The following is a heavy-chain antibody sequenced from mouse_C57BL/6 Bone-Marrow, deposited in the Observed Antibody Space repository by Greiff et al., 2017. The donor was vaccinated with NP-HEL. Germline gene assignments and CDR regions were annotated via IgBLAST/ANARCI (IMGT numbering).Heavy chain of an antibody. V-gene: IGHV1-26*01. CDR2: INPNNGGT. Sequence: EVQLQQSGPELVKPGASVKISCKASGYTFTDYYMNWVKQSHGKSLEWIGDINPNNGGTSYNQKFKGKATLTVDKSSSTAYMELRSLTSEDSAVYYCARVVRGHYYAMDDWGQGTSVTVSS. CDR1: GYTFTDYY. D-gene: IGHD1-1*01. J-gene: IGHJ4*01. CDR3: ARVVRGHYYAMDD.